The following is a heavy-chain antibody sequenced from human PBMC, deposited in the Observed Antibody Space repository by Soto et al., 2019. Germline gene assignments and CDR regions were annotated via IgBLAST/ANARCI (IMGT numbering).Heavy chain of an antibody. CDR2: IRSKAKSYAT. CDR3: FRENYFSYIGMDV. V-gene: IGHV3-73*01. D-gene: IGHD3-10*01. Sequence: PVEFLRLACGGSGFAFRGSTIHWVRQASGKGLEWVGRIRSKAKSYATAYAASVKGRFIISRDDSKTTAYLQMSSLKIEDTAVYSCFRENYFSYIGMDVWGQGTTVTDSS. CDR1: GFAFRGST. J-gene: IGHJ6*02.